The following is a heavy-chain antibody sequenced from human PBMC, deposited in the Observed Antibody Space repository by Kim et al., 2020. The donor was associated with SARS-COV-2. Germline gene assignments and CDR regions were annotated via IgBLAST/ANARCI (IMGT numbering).Heavy chain of an antibody. D-gene: IGHD6-19*01. CDR3: ARLFSNGWYVDWFDP. Sequence: AEPVKGRFTISRDNAKNTLYLQMNSLRAEDTAVYYCARLFSNGWYVDWFDPWGQGTLVTVSS. V-gene: IGHV3-74*01. J-gene: IGHJ5*02.